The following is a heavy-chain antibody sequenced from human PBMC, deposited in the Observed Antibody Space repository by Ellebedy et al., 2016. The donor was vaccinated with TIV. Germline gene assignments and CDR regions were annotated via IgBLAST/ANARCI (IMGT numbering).Heavy chain of an antibody. J-gene: IGHJ6*02. CDR1: GGSISSYY. D-gene: IGHD4-17*01. V-gene: IGHV4-59*01. CDR2: IYYSGST. CDR3: AGGDYRNYYYYYGMDV. Sequence: SETLSLXCTVSGGSISSYYWSWIRQPPGKGLEWIGYIYYSGSTNYNPSLKSRVTISVDTSKNQFSLKLSSVTAADTAVYYCAGGDYRNYYYYYGMDVWGQGTTVTVSS.